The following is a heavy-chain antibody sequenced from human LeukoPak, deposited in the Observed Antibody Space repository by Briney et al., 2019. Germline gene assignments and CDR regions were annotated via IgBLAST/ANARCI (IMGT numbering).Heavy chain of an antibody. J-gene: IGHJ6*03. CDR1: GFTVRGNY. CDR3: AREHVVPAAIDEYYYYYMDV. CDR2: IYSGGST. V-gene: IGHV3-66*02. D-gene: IGHD2-2*01. Sequence: GGSLRLSVAASGFTVRGNYMTGVRRAPGKGLGWVSVIYSGGSTYHADSVKGRFTISRDNFKNTMYLQMNSLRAEDTAVYYCAREHVVPAAIDEYYYYYMDVWGKGTTVTVSS.